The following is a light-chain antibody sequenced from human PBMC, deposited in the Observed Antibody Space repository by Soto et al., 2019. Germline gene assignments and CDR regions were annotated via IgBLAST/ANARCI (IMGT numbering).Light chain of an antibody. Sequence: DIQMTQSPSSLSTSVGDRVTITCRASQGISDYLAWYQQKAGKVPKFLIYAASTLQSGVPSRFSGSGSGTDFTLTSSSLQSEDVATYYCQKYNSAPFTFGHGTKVDIK. V-gene: IGKV1-27*01. J-gene: IGKJ3*01. CDR3: QKYNSAPFT. CDR2: AAS. CDR1: QGISDY.